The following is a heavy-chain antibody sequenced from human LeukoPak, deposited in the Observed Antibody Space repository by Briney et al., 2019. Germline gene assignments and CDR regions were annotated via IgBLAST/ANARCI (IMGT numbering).Heavy chain of an antibody. CDR1: GFTFSNHY. CDR2: ISYDGSNK. V-gene: IGHV3-30-3*01. Sequence: GGSLRLSCAASGFTFSNHYMSWVRQAPGKGLEWVAVISYDGSNKYYADSVKGRFTISRDNSKNTLYLQMNSLRAEDTAVYYCARDYPDCGGDCYSPDYWGQGTLVTVSS. J-gene: IGHJ4*02. CDR3: ARDYPDCGGDCYSPDY. D-gene: IGHD2-21*02.